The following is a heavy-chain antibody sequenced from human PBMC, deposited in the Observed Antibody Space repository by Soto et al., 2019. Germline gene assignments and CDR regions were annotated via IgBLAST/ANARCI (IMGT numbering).Heavy chain of an antibody. CDR1: GYTFTSYG. D-gene: IGHD6-13*01. CDR2: ISAYNGNT. J-gene: IGHJ4*02. CDR3: ARNGIAAADSYYFDY. V-gene: IGHV1-18*01. Sequence: GASVKVSCKASGYTFTSYGISWVRQAPGQGLEWMGWISAYNGNTNYAQKLQGRVTMTTDTSTSTAYMELRSLRSDDTAVYYCARNGIAAADSYYFDYWGQGTLVTVSS.